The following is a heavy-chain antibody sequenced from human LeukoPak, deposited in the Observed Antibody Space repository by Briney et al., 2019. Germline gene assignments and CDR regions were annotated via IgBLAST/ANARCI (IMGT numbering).Heavy chain of an antibody. V-gene: IGHV7-4-1*02. CDR1: GYTFTCYV. CDR2: INTNTGNP. CDR3: ARDLLDIYYDSSGYSL. D-gene: IGHD3-22*01. J-gene: IGHJ3*01. Sequence: GASVKVSCKASGYTFTCYVMNWVRQAPGQGLEWMGWINTNTGNPTYAQGFTGRFVLSLDTSVSTTYLQISSLKAEDTAVYYCARDLLDIYYDSSGYSLWGQGTLVTVSS.